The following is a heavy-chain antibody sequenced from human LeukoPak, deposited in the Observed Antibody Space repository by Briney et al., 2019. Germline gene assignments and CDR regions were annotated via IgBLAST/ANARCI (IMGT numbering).Heavy chain of an antibody. V-gene: IGHV3-48*01. CDR3: VRGPRYSGFDYFDY. J-gene: IGHJ4*02. CDR1: GFTFSTYS. D-gene: IGHD5-12*01. Sequence: GGSLRLSCAASGFTFSTYSMNWVRLPPGKGLEWVSYISSGLYTIYYADSVKGRFTISRDNAKNSLYLQMSSLRREDTAMYFCVRGPRYSGFDYFDYWGQGTLVTVSS. CDR2: ISSGLYTI.